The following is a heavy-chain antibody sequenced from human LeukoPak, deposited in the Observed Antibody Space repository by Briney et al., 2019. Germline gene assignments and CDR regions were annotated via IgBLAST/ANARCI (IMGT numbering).Heavy chain of an antibody. CDR3: ARHAGWLLYYFDY. J-gene: IGHJ4*02. CDR2: IYYSGST. Sequence: PSETLSLTCTVSGGSISSYYWSWIRQPPGKGLECIGYIYYSGSTNYNPSLKSRVTISVDTSKNQFSLKLSSVTAADTAVYYCARHAGWLLYYFDYWGQGTLVTVSS. D-gene: IGHD3-22*01. V-gene: IGHV4-59*01. CDR1: GGSISSYY.